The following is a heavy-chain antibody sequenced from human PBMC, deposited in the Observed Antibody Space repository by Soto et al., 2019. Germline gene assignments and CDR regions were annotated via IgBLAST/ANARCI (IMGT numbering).Heavy chain of an antibody. J-gene: IGHJ6*02. Sequence: GGSLRLSCAASGFTFSSYAMSWVRQAPGKGLEWVSAISGSGGSTYYADSVKGRFTISRDNSKNTLYLQMNSLRAEDTAVYYCVKSLGLPAALRDYYYGMDVWGQGTTVTVSS. D-gene: IGHD2-2*01. V-gene: IGHV3-23*01. CDR3: VKSLGLPAALRDYYYGMDV. CDR1: GFTFSSYA. CDR2: ISGSGGST.